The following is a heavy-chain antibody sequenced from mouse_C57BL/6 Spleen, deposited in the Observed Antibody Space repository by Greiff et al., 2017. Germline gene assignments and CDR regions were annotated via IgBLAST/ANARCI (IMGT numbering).Heavy chain of an antibody. CDR1: GYTFTSYW. J-gene: IGHJ2*01. V-gene: IGHV1-55*01. D-gene: IGHD1-1*01. CDR3: AREEGYYYGNDY. Sequence: VQLQQPGAELVKPGASVKMSCKASGYTFTSYWITWVKQRPGQGLEWIGDFYPGSGSTNYNERFKSKATLTVDTSSSTAYMQLSSLTSEDSAVYYCAREEGYYYGNDYWGQGTTLTVSS. CDR2: FYPGSGST.